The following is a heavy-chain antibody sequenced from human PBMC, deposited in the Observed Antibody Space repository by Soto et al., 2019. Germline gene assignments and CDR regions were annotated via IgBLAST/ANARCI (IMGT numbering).Heavy chain of an antibody. V-gene: IGHV1-69*01. CDR2: IIPIFGTA. CDR3: ARSTLQLWPPYYYYGMDV. J-gene: IGHJ6*02. CDR1: GRTFSSYA. D-gene: IGHD5-18*01. Sequence: SVKVSCKASGRTFSSYAISWVRQAPGQGLEWMGGIIPIFGTANYAQKFQGRVTITADESTSTAYMELSSLRSEDTAVYYCARSTLQLWPPYYYYGMDVWGQGTTVTVSS.